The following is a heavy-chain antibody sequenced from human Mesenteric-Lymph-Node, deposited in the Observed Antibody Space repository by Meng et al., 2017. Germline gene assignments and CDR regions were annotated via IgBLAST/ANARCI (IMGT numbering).Heavy chain of an antibody. Sequence: SVKVSCKASGGTFSNYAISWVRQAPGQGLEWLGGIIPGLGTPHYAQRFQGRVTITTDESTTTAYMELSSLRSEDTAVYYCARGGDSGSYSAYWGQGTLVTVSS. V-gene: IGHV1-69*05. D-gene: IGHD1-26*01. CDR3: ARGGDSGSYSAY. CDR2: IIPGLGTP. J-gene: IGHJ4*02. CDR1: GGTFSNYA.